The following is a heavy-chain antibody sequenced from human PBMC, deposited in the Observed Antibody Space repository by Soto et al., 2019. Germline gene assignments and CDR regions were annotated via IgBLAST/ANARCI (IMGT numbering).Heavy chain of an antibody. Sequence: QITLKESGPTLVKPTQTLTLTCTFSGFSLTTGGVGVGWVRQPPGKALEWLALIYWDDDKRYSPSLKSRLTITNDTSQHQVVPTMTNMDPVDTATYYCAHRRESPTAWAYGAFDIWGQGTILTVSS. CDR3: AHRRESPTAWAYGAFDI. D-gene: IGHD3-10*01. V-gene: IGHV2-5*02. CDR2: IYWDDDK. J-gene: IGHJ3*02. CDR1: GFSLTTGGVG.